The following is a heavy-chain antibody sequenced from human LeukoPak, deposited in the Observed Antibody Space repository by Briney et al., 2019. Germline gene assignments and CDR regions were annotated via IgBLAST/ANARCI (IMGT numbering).Heavy chain of an antibody. J-gene: IGHJ4*02. V-gene: IGHV4-59*01. CDR3: ARGDSGSFGY. D-gene: IGHD3-10*01. CDR2: INYSGST. CDR1: GDSINNYY. Sequence: SETLSLTCTVSGDSINNYYWSWIRQPPGKGLEWIGNINYSGSTNSNPSLKSRATISVDMSRKHFFLDLSSVTAADTAVYYCARGDSGSFGYWGQGTLVTVSS.